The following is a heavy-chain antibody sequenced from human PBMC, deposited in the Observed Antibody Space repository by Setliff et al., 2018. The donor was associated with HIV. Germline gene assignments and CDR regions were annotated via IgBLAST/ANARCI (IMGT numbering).Heavy chain of an antibody. V-gene: IGHV3-15*01. D-gene: IGHD3-3*01. J-gene: IGHJ4*02. CDR2: IKKKGDGGTR. CDR1: GFIFSNAR. Sequence: GGSLRLSCAASGFIFSNARMNWVRQVPGKGLEWVGHIKKKGDGGTRDYAAPVKGRFTISRDDSKNTLYLQMNSLKSEDTAIYYCTTGSNSFWSGYSKHWGQGALVTVSS. CDR3: TTGSNSFWSGYSKH.